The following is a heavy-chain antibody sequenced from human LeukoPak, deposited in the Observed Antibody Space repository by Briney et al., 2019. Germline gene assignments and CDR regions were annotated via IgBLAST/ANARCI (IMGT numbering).Heavy chain of an antibody. CDR3: ARGGVSSEKNWFDP. CDR2: IRAYNGNT. V-gene: IGHV1-18*01. J-gene: IGHJ5*02. CDR1: GYTVTSYG. Sequence: ASLRVSCKASGYTVTSYGISWVRQAPGEGREWMGWIRAYNGNTNYTQKIQGRVSISTDTTTSTAYMVLRSLRADGTAVYYCARGGVSSEKNWFDPWGQGTLVTVSS. D-gene: IGHD6-19*01.